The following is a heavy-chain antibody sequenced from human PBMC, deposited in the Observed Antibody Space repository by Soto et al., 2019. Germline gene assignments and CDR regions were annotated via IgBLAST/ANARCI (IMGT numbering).Heavy chain of an antibody. CDR2: IIPIFDAT. D-gene: IGHD3-10*01. CDR1: GGTFSRHS. CDR3: ARDLTSVRGS. V-gene: IGHV1-69*01. J-gene: IGHJ4*02. Sequence: QVQMVQSGAEVKKPGSSARVSCKVSGGTFSRHSISWVRQAPGQGLEWMGGIIPIFDATQYAQKFQGRLTLTADESTTTFHMALSGPRPEDTAIYFCARDLTSVRGSWGQGTLVTVS.